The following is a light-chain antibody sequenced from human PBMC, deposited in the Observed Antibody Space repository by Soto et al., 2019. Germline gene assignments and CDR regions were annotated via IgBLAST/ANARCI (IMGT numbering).Light chain of an antibody. J-gene: IGKJ1*01. CDR3: QQYNLYPET. CDR2: HAS. V-gene: IGKV1-5*01. CDR1: QSISSW. Sequence: IQMNKSPSTLSAYVGDRVTITCRASQSISSWLAWYQQKPGKAPKLLIYHASSLQSGVPLRFSGSGSGTEFTLTISSLQPDDFATYYCQQYNLYPETFGQRTKADIK.